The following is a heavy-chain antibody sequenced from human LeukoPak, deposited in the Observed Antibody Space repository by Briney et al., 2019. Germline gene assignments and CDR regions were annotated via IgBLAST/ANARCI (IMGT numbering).Heavy chain of an antibody. CDR3: TRDLVVPAAKGAFDI. D-gene: IGHD2-2*01. CDR2: ISSSSSYI. CDR1: GFTFSSYG. Sequence: GGSLRLSCAASGFTFSSYGMHWVRQAPGKGLEWVSSISSSSSYIYYADSVKGRFTISRDNAKNSLYLQMNSLRAEDTAVYYCTRDLVVPAAKGAFDIWGQGTMVTVSS. J-gene: IGHJ3*02. V-gene: IGHV3-21*01.